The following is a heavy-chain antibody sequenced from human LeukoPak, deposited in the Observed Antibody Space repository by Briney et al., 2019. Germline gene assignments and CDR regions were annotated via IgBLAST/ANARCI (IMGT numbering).Heavy chain of an antibody. Sequence: SETLSLTCTVSGGSISSYYWSWIRQPPGKGLEWIGYIYYSGSTNYNPSLKSRVTISVDTSKNQFSLKLSSVTAADTAVYYCARSQKRTTATTFYGMDVWGKGTTVTVSS. J-gene: IGHJ6*04. V-gene: IGHV4-59*01. CDR1: GGSISSYY. CDR3: ARSQKRTTATTFYGMDV. D-gene: IGHD1-1*01. CDR2: IYYSGST.